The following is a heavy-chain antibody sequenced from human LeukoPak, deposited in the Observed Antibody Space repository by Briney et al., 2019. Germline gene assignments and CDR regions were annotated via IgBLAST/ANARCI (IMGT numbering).Heavy chain of an antibody. CDR1: GFTFSDHY. J-gene: IGHJ3*02. V-gene: IGHV3-72*01. Sequence: GGSLRLSCAASGFTFSDHYMDWVRETTGKGLEWVGRTRDKANSYTTEYAASVKGRFTISRDDSKNSLYLQMNSLKTEDTAVYYCARVGPPRSDAFDIWGQGTMVTVSS. CDR2: TRDKANSYTT. CDR3: ARVGPPRSDAFDI.